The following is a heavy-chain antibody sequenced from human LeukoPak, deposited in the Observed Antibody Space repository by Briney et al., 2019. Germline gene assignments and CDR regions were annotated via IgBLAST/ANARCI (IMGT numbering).Heavy chain of an antibody. CDR2: IYYSGST. D-gene: IGHD2-15*01. CDR1: GGSISSYY. J-gene: IGHJ5*02. CDR3: ARGGGSAATYNWFDP. V-gene: IGHV4-59*01. Sequence: SETLSLTCTVSGGSISSYYWSWIRQPPGKGLEWIGYIYYSGSTNYNPSLKSRVTISVDTSKNQFSLKLSSVTAADTAVYYCARGGGSAATYNWFDPWGQGTLVTVSS.